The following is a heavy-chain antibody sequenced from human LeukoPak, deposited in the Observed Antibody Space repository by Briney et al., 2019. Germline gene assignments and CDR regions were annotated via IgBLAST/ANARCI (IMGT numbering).Heavy chain of an antibody. D-gene: IGHD3-10*02. CDR3: AELGITMIGGV. CDR1: GFTFSSYG. J-gene: IGHJ6*04. CDR2: TWYDGTSK. V-gene: IGHV3-33*03. Sequence: GGSLRLSCAASGFTFSSYGMHWVRQAPGKGLEWVALTWYDGTSKYYADSVKGRFTISRDNAKNSLYLQMNSLRAEDTAVYYCAELGITMIGGVWGKGTTVTISS.